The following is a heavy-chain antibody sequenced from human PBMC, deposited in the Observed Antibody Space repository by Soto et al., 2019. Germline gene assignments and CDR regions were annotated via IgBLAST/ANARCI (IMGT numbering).Heavy chain of an antibody. CDR2: IDPSDSYT. D-gene: IGHD3-3*01. V-gene: IGHV5-10-1*01. CDR3: ARETYYDFWSGYPDSYYYGMDV. Sequence: GESLKISCKGSGYSFTSYWISWVRQMPGKGLEWMGRIDPSDSYTNYSPSFQGHVTISADKSISTAYLQWSSLKASDTAMYYCARETYYDFWSGYPDSYYYGMDVWRQGTTVTVSS. J-gene: IGHJ6*02. CDR1: GYSFTSYW.